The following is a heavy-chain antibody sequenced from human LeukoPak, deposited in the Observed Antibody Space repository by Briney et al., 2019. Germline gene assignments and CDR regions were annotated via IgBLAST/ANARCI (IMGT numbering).Heavy chain of an antibody. D-gene: IGHD2-8*02. CDR3: VRVRYCTGDCRTQYFDY. CDR1: GSTFSSYG. Sequence: PGGSLRLSCAASGSTFSSYGMHWVRQAPGKGLEWVAVISYDGSNKYYTDSVKGRFAISRDNAKHSLYLQMDSLKAEDTAVYYCVRVRYCTGDCRTQYFDYWGQGTLVTVSS. V-gene: IGHV3-30*03. CDR2: ISYDGSNK. J-gene: IGHJ4*02.